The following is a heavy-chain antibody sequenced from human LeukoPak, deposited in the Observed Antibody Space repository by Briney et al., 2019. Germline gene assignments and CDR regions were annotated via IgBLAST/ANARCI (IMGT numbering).Heavy chain of an antibody. V-gene: IGHV1-2*02. J-gene: IGHJ6*03. CDR2: INPNSGGT. CDR1: GYTFTGYY. Sequence: RASVKVSCKASGYTFTGYYMHWVRQAPGQGLEWMGWINPNSGGTNYAQKFQGRVTMTRDTSISTAYMELSRLRSDDTAVYYCARGGLPSYYYYYMDVWGKGTTVTVSS. CDR3: ARGGLPSYYYYYMDV.